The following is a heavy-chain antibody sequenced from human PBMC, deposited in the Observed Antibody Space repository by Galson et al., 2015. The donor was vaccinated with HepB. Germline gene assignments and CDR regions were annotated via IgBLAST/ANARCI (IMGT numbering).Heavy chain of an antibody. V-gene: IGHV3-11*01. Sequence: SLRLSCAASGFTFSDYYMSWIRQAPGKGLEWVSYISSSGSTIYYADSVKGRFTISRDNAKNSLYLQMNSLRAEDTAVYYCARDQHNWNVPIYYYYGMDVWGQGTTVTVSS. J-gene: IGHJ6*02. D-gene: IGHD1-20*01. CDR2: ISSSGSTI. CDR1: GFTFSDYY. CDR3: ARDQHNWNVPIYYYYGMDV.